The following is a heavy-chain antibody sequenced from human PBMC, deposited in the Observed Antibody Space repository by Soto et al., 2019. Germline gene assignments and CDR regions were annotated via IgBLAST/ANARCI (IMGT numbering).Heavy chain of an antibody. D-gene: IGHD3-3*01. V-gene: IGHV4-59*01. CDR3: AREARYYDFWSGYGMDV. J-gene: IGHJ6*02. Sequence: SETLSLTCTVSGGSISSYYWSWIRQPPGKGLEWIGYIYYSGSTNYNPSLKSRVTISVDTSKNQFSLKLSSVTAADTAVYYCAREARYYDFWSGYGMDVWGQGTTVTVSS. CDR2: IYYSGST. CDR1: GGSISSYY.